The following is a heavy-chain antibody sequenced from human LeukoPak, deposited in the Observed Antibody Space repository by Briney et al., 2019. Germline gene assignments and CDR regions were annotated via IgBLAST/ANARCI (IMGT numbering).Heavy chain of an antibody. CDR2: IYYRVTS. V-gene: IGHV4-59*01. J-gene: IGHJ4*02. CDR3: ARAVGGDGSGSL. Sequence: SETLSLTCTVSGDSISTYYWSWIRQPPGKGLEWIGYIYYRVTSDYNPSLKSRVTMSVGMSTRQISLKLSSVTAADTAVYYCARAVGGDGSGSLWGPGTLVTVSS. D-gene: IGHD3-10*01. CDR1: GDSISTYY.